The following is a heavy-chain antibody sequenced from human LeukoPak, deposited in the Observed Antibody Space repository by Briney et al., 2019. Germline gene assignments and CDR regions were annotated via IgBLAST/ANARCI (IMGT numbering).Heavy chain of an antibody. D-gene: IGHD3-16*02. Sequence: PGGSLRLSCAASGFTFSSYGMHWVRQAPGKGLEWVAVISYDGSNKYYADSVKGRFTIPRDNSKNTLYLQMNSLRAEDTAVYYCAKDLYDYVWGSYRYDLDYWGQGTLVTVSS. V-gene: IGHV3-30*18. CDR1: GFTFSSYG. J-gene: IGHJ4*02. CDR2: ISYDGSNK. CDR3: AKDLYDYVWGSYRYDLDY.